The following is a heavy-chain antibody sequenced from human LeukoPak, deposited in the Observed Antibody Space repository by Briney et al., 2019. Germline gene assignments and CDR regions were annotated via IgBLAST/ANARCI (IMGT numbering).Heavy chain of an antibody. J-gene: IGHJ4*02. CDR1: GYTSTGYY. CDR2: INPNSGGT. Sequence: ASVKVSCKASGYTSTGYYMHWVRQAPGQGLEWMGWINPNSGGTNYAQKFQGRVTMTRDTSISTAYMELSRLRSDDTAVYYCARDLYYYDSSPFFDYWGQGTLVTVSS. V-gene: IGHV1-2*02. CDR3: ARDLYYYDSSPFFDY. D-gene: IGHD3-22*01.